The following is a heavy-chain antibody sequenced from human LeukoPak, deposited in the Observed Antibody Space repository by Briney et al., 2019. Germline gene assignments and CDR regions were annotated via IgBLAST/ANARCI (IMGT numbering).Heavy chain of an antibody. V-gene: IGHV4-4*07. J-gene: IGHJ4*02. CDR2: IYTSGST. CDR1: GGSISSYY. CDR3: ARGGPYYYDSSGYTYFDY. D-gene: IGHD3-22*01. Sequence: PSETLSLTRTVSGGSISSYYWSWIRQPAGKGLEWIGRIYTSGSTNYNPSLKSRVTMSVDTSKNQFSLKLSSVTAADTAVYYCARGGPYYYDSSGYTYFDYWGQGTLVTVSS.